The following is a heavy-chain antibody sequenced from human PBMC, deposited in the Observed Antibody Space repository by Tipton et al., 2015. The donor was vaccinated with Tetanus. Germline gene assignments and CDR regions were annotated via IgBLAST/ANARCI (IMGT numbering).Heavy chain of an antibody. V-gene: IGHV4-4*07. CDR3: ARWGDASGSTNLYAFDI. CDR1: GGPFRSYY. Sequence: TLSLTCTVSGGPFRSYYWTWIRQPAGKGLEWIGRVYNSGSANYNPSLSGRVTTSVDTSRNQFSLKMSSVIAADTAVYYCARWGDASGSTNLYAFDIWGQGTMVSVSS. D-gene: IGHD3-10*01. J-gene: IGHJ3*02. CDR2: VYNSGSA.